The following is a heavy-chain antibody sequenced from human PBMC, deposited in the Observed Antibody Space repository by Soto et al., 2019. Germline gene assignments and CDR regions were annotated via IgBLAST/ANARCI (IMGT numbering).Heavy chain of an antibody. CDR3: ARRDSGGFFRFFDS. CDR1: GGSLSTNP. Sequence: QVQLVQSGTEVKKPGSSVKVSCKTSGGSLSTNPISWVRQAPGQGLEWMGGTGSGTGPGNHAQKFQGRLTVTADKSTGTVYMELTNLSSEDKAVYYCARRDSGGFFRFFDSWGQGTLVTVSS. CDR2: TGSGTGPG. D-gene: IGHD2-15*01. V-gene: IGHV1-69*06. J-gene: IGHJ4*02.